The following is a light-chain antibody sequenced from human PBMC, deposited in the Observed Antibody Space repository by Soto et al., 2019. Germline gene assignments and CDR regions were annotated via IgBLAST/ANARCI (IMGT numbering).Light chain of an antibody. J-gene: IGKJ1*01. CDR1: QTVRNNY. V-gene: IGKV3-20*01. CDR2: GAS. Sequence: GLKQSPGALSLYTGGSATLSCRASQTVRNNYLAWYQQKPGQAPRLLIYGASARATGIPARFSGSGSGTEFTLTISSLQPDDFATHYCQQFNIYPWTFGQGTKVDIK. CDR3: QQFNIYPWT.